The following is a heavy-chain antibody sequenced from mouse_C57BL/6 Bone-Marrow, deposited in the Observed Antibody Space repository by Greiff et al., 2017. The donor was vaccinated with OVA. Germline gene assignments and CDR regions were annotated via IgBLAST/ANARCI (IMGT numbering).Heavy chain of an antibody. J-gene: IGHJ4*01. CDR3: ARHRDYYGSSYGGDYAMDY. CDR2: INSDGGST. CDR1: EYEFPSHD. Sequence: EVQLQESGGGLVQPGESLKLSCESNEYEFPSHDMSWVRKTPEKRLELVAAINSDGGSTYYPDTMERRFIISRDNTKKTLYLQMSSLRSEDTALYYCARHRDYYGSSYGGDYAMDYWGQGTSVTVSS. V-gene: IGHV5-2*01. D-gene: IGHD1-1*01.